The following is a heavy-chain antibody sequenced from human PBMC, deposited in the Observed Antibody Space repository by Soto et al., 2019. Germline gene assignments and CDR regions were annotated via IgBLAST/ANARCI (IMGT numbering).Heavy chain of an antibody. CDR1: GFTFSSYD. V-gene: IGHV3-23*01. CDR3: ASRGSGSYYDY. D-gene: IGHD1-26*01. CDR2: ISGSGGST. Sequence: EVQLLESGGGLVQPGGSLRLSCAASGFTFSSYDMRWVRQAPVKGLEWVSAISGSGGSTYYADSVKGRFTISRDNSTNTLYLQMISLRDEDSAVYYCASRGSGSYYDYWGQGTLVTVSS. J-gene: IGHJ4*02.